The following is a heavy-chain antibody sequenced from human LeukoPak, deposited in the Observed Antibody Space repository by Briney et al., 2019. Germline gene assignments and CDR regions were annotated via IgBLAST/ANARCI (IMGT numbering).Heavy chain of an antibody. D-gene: IGHD5-24*01. Sequence: GGSLRLSCAASGFTFSSSGMHWVRPAPGKGLEWVAVIWYDGSNKYYADSVKGRFTISRDNSKSTLYLQMNRLRAEDTAVYYCAKGLEMATPYQGIDYWGQGTLVTVSS. CDR3: AKGLEMATPYQGIDY. J-gene: IGHJ4*02. V-gene: IGHV3-33*06. CDR1: GFTFSSSG. CDR2: IWYDGSNK.